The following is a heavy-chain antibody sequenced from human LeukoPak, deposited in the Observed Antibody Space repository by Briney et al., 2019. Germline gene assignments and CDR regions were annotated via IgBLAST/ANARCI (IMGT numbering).Heavy chain of an antibody. V-gene: IGHV4-59*01. CDR3: ARDVYGDYSQLNWFDP. CDR1: GGSISSYY. D-gene: IGHD4-17*01. J-gene: IGHJ5*02. Sequence: SETLSLTCTVSGGSISSYYWSWIRQPPGKALEWIGYIYYSGNTNYNPSLKSRVTMSLDTSKNQFSLRLSSVTAADTAVYYCARDVYGDYSQLNWFDPWGQGTLVTVSS. CDR2: IYYSGNT.